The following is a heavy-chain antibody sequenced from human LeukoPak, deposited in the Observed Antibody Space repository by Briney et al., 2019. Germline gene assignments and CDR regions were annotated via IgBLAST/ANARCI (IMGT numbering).Heavy chain of an antibody. Sequence: SGGSLRLSCAASGVSFSTYAMNWVRQAPGKGLDWVSGISGSGSSTYYADSVKGRFTISRDNSKNTLYLQMNSLRAEDTAVYYCAHVRYFDWYYFDHWGQGALVTVSS. CDR2: ISGSGSST. J-gene: IGHJ4*02. CDR3: AHVRYFDWYYFDH. V-gene: IGHV3-23*01. D-gene: IGHD3-9*01. CDR1: GVSFSTYA.